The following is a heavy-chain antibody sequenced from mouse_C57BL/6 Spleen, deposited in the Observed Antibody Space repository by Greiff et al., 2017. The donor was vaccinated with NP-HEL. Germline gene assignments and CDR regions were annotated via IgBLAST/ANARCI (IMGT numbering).Heavy chain of an antibody. D-gene: IGHD3-1*01. CDR3: ARGVRVGDV. V-gene: IGHV1-54*01. J-gene: IGHJ1*03. CDR2: INPGSGGT. Sequence: QVQLQQSGAELVRPGPSVKVSCKASGYAFTNYLIEWVKQRPGQGLEWIGVINPGSGGTNYNEKFKGKATLTADKSSSTAYMQLSSLTSEDSAVYFCARGVRVGDVWGTGTTVTVSS. CDR1: GYAFTNYL.